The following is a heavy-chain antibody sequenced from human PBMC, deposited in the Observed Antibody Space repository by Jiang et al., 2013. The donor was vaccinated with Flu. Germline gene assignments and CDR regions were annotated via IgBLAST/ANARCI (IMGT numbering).Heavy chain of an antibody. V-gene: IGHV3-30*18. J-gene: IGHJ4*02. D-gene: IGHD3-22*01. CDR3: AKEANERGYYYDSSGYYYDY. Sequence: EWVAVISYDGSNKYYADSVKGRFTISRDNSKNTLYLQMNSLRAEDTAVYYCAKEANERGYYYDSSGYYYDYWGQGTLVTVSS. CDR2: ISYDGSNK.